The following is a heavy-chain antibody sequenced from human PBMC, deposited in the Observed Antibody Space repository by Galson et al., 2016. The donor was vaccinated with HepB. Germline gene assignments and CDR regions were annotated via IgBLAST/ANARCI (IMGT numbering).Heavy chain of an antibody. Sequence: SVKVSCKASGHTFNNFYIHWVRQAPGQGLQWMGWINPNTGDTKYAQIFQDRVTMTRDTSSGTAYMDLVRLRSGDTAVFYCVGLTWDVDDYFAYWGQGTVVTVSP. CDR2: INPNTGDT. CDR3: VGLTWDVDDYFAY. D-gene: IGHD1-26*01. J-gene: IGHJ4*02. CDR1: GHTFNNFY. V-gene: IGHV1-2*02.